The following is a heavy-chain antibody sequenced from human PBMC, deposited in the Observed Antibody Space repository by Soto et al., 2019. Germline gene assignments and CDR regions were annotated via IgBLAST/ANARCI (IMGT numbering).Heavy chain of an antibody. CDR2: TFYSGAT. D-gene: IGHD4-17*01. Sequence: QVQLQESGPGLVNPSQTLSLTCTVSGGSISGGGYYWSWIRQHPGKGLEWIGYTFYSGATYYNPSLKSRTIISVDTSKNQFSLTLTSLTAADTAVYYCARVQPYDYGANTGWLDPWGQGTLVTVSS. CDR3: ARVQPYDYGANTGWLDP. J-gene: IGHJ5*02. CDR1: GGSISGGGYY. V-gene: IGHV4-31*03.